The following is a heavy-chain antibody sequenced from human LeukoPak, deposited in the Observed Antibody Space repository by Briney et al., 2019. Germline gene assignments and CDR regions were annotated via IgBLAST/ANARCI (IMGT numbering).Heavy chain of an antibody. CDR1: GFTFSGYW. V-gene: IGHV3-74*01. Sequence: GSLRLSCAASGFTFSGYWMHWVRQAPGKGLVWVSRINSDGSSTSYADSVKGRFTISRDNAKNTLYLQMNSLRAEDTAVHYCARDLRITPRTILNYWGQGTLVTVSS. D-gene: IGHD2-21*01. CDR2: INSDGSST. CDR3: ARDLRITPRTILNY. J-gene: IGHJ4*02.